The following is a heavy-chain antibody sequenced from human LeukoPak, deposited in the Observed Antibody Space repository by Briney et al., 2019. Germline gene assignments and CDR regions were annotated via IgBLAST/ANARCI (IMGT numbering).Heavy chain of an antibody. Sequence: GGSLRLSCAASGFTFSSYEMNWVRQAPGKGLEWVSYISSSGSTIYYADSVKGRFTISRDNSKNTLYLQMNSLRAEDTAVYYCAKAPSWGPTVTTLEDYWSQGTLVTVSS. J-gene: IGHJ4*02. D-gene: IGHD4-11*01. CDR1: GFTFSSYE. CDR3: AKAPSWGPTVTTLEDY. V-gene: IGHV3-48*03. CDR2: ISSSGSTI.